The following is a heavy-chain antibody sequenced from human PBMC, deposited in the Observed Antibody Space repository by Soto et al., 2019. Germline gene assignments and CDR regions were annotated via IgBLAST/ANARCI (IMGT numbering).Heavy chain of an antibody. CDR3: ARDTRTTVTTLDY. CDR2: IWYDGSNK. D-gene: IGHD4-17*01. Sequence: PGGSLRLSCAASGFTFSSYGMHWVRQAPGKGLEWVAVIWYDGSNKYYADSVKGRFTISRDNSKNTLYLQMNSLRAEDTAVYYCARDTRTTVTTLDYWGQGTLVTVSS. V-gene: IGHV3-33*01. CDR1: GFTFSSYG. J-gene: IGHJ4*02.